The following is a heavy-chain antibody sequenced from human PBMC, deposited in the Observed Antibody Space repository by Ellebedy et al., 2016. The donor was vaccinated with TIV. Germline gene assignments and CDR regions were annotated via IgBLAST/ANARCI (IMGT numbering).Heavy chain of an antibody. J-gene: IGHJ4*02. CDR1: GGSISSYY. CDR3: ARGGGYSSSWYETGPYYFDY. V-gene: IGHV4-59*12. CDR2: IYYSGST. Sequence: MPSETLSLTCTVSGGSISSYYWSWIRQPPGKGLEWIGYIYYSGSTNYNPSLKSRVTISVDTSKNQFSLKLSSVTAADTAVYYCARGGGYSSSWYETGPYYFDYWGQGTLVTVSS. D-gene: IGHD6-13*01.